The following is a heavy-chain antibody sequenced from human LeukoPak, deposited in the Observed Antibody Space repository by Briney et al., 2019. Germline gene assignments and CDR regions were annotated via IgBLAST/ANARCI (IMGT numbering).Heavy chain of an antibody. CDR3: ARVGQQLVFDY. CDR2: INTDGSST. CDR1: GFTLDDYV. V-gene: IGHV3-74*01. J-gene: IGHJ4*02. Sequence: GRSLRLSCAASGFTLDDYVMHWVRQAPGRGLEWVSGINTDGSSTSYADSVKGRFTISRDNAKNTLYLQMNSLRAEDTAVYYCARVGQQLVFDYWGQGTLVTVSS. D-gene: IGHD6-13*01.